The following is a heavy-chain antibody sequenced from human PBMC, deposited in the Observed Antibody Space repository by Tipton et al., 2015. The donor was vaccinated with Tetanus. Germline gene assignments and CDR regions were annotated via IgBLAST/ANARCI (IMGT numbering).Heavy chain of an antibody. J-gene: IGHJ4*02. D-gene: IGHD6-19*01. CDR3: AGSQWLDGFIFDY. V-gene: IGHV4-61*08. CDR1: GGSLRGGDYH. CDR2: VSNSGRT. Sequence: GLVKPSETLSLTCTVSGGSLRGGDYHWSWIRQPPGKGLERLAYVSNSGRTNSNYFLKDRITISQDRSKNQFSLKLTSVTAADTGVYYCAGSQWLDGFIFDYWGQGSLVTVAS.